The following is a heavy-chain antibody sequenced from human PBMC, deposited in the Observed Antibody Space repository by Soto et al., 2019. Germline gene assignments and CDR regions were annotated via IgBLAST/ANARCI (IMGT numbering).Heavy chain of an antibody. V-gene: IGHV4-34*01. CDR2: INRSGST. CDR1: GGSFSGYY. CDR3: ARGYPTIFKYGSGSGAKIDY. J-gene: IGHJ4*02. Sequence: QVQLQQWGAGLLKPSETLSLTCADYGGSFSGYYGSWILQPPGKGLDWIGEINRSGSTNYNPSLKSRVTISVDTSKNQFSLKPSSVTAADTAVYYCARGYPTIFKYGSGSGAKIDYWGQRTLVTVSS. D-gene: IGHD3-10*01.